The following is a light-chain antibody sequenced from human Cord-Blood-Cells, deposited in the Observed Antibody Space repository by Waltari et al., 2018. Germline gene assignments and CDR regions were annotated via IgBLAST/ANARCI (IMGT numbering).Light chain of an antibody. J-gene: IGKJ5*01. Sequence: VLTQSPGIIRLSRGERATLSCSASQSVSSSYLAWYQQKPGQAPRLLIYGASSRATGIPDRFSGSGSGTDFTLTISRLEPEDFAVYYCQQYGSSPLFGQGTRLEIK. CDR2: GAS. CDR1: QSVSSSY. CDR3: QQYGSSPL. V-gene: IGKV3-20*01.